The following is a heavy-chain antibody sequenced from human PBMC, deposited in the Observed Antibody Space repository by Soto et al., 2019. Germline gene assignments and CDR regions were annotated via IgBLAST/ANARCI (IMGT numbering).Heavy chain of an antibody. CDR3: ARGRGQLPYMWPRGFDP. CDR1: GGSFSCYY. J-gene: IGHJ5*02. Sequence: SETLSLTCAVYGGSFSCYYWSWIRQPPGKGLGWIGEINHSGSTNYNPSLKSRVTISVDTSKNQFSLKLSSVTAADTAVYYCARGRGQLPYMWPRGFDPWGQGTLVTVSS. CDR2: INHSGST. D-gene: IGHD2-2*01. V-gene: IGHV4-34*01.